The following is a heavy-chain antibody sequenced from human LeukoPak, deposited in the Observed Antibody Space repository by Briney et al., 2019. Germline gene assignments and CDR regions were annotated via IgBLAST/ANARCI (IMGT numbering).Heavy chain of an antibody. D-gene: IGHD4-23*01. V-gene: IGHV4-59*01. CDR1: LGSISSFY. J-gene: IGHJ4*02. CDR3: ARDYGGKFDY. Sequence: SETLSLTCTVSLGSISSFYWSWVRQPPGKGLEWIGYTYSSGSTKYNPSLKSRVTISVDTSKNQFSLKLSSVTAADTAVYYCARDYGGKFDYWGQGTLVTVSS. CDR2: TYSSGST.